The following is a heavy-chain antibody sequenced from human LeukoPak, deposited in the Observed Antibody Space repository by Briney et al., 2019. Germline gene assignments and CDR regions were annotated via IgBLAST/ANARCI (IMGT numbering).Heavy chain of an antibody. CDR1: GVSSSIDW. V-gene: IGHV3-7*01. CDR3: ARQTELLSAFDI. J-gene: IGHJ3*02. CDR2: IKQDGSEK. D-gene: IGHD1-26*01. Sequence: PGGSLRVSCAAPGVSSSIDWMSSVCQALGGGLGRVAHIKQDGSEKYYVDSVKGRFTISRDNAKNLLYLQMNSLRAEDTAVYYCARQTELLSAFDIWGQGTMVTVSS.